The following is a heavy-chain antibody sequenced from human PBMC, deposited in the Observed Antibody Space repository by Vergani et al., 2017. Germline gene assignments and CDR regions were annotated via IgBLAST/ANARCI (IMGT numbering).Heavy chain of an antibody. D-gene: IGHD2-2*01. CDR2: ISYDGSNK. J-gene: IGHJ5*02. Sequence: QVQLVESGGGVVQPGRSLRLSCAASGFTFSSYGMHWVRQAPGKGLEWVAVISYDGSNKYYADSVKGRFTISRDNSKNTLYLQLNSLSAEDTAVYYCAKDPYCSSTSCYQVPWGQGTLVTVSS. CDR3: AKDPYCSSTSCYQVP. V-gene: IGHV3-30*18. CDR1: GFTFSSYG.